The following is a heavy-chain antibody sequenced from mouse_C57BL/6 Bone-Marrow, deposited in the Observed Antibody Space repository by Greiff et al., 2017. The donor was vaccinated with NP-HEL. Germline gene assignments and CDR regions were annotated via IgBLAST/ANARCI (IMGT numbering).Heavy chain of an antibody. D-gene: IGHD2-5*01. Sequence: QVQLQQSGAELARPGASVKLSCKASGYTFTSYGISWVKQRTGQGLEWIGEIYPRSGNTYYNEKFKGKATLTADKSSSTAYMELRSLTSEVSAVYFCAREIYSNPFDYWGQGTTLTVSS. V-gene: IGHV1-81*01. CDR2: IYPRSGNT. CDR1: GYTFTSYG. CDR3: AREIYSNPFDY. J-gene: IGHJ2*01.